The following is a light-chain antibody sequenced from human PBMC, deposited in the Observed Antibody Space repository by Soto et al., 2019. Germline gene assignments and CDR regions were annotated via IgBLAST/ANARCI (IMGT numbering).Light chain of an antibody. J-gene: IGKJ1*01. Sequence: DIQMTQSPSTLSASVGDRVTITCRASQSISSWLAWYQQKPGKAPKLLICDASSLEGGFPSTFSGSGSGTEFTLTISSLQPDDFSTYYCQQHSSYSPAFGQGPKVDIK. CDR3: QQHSSYSPA. CDR2: DAS. V-gene: IGKV1-5*01. CDR1: QSISSW.